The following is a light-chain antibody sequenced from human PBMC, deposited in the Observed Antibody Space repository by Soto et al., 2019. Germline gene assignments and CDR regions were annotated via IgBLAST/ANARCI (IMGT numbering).Light chain of an antibody. CDR2: WAS. CDR1: QTVLYSTDNRNY. Sequence: DSVMTQSPESLAVSLGESATINCKSSQTVLYSTDNRNYLAWHQQKPGQPPKLLIFWASTRESGVPDRFSGSGSGTDFTLTISSLQAEDVAVYYCQQYHTPPYTFGQGTKLEIK. J-gene: IGKJ2*01. CDR3: QQYHTPPYT. V-gene: IGKV4-1*01.